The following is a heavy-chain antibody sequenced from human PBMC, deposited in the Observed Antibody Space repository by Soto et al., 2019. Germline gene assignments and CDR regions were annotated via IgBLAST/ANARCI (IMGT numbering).Heavy chain of an antibody. V-gene: IGHV1-18*01. CDR3: ARVYCSSTSCLAGGAFDI. CDR1: GYTFTSYG. Sequence: ASVKVSCKASGYTFTSYGISWVRQAPGQGLERMGRISAYNGNTNYAQKLQGRVTMTTDTSTSTAYMELRSLRSDDTAEYYFARVYCSSTSCLAGGAFDIWGQGTMVTVSS. D-gene: IGHD2-2*01. J-gene: IGHJ3*02. CDR2: ISAYNGNT.